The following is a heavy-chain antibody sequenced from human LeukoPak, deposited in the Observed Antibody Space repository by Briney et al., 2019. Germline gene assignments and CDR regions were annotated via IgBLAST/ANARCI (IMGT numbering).Heavy chain of an antibody. D-gene: IGHD4-17*01. CDR3: ARVQTTVTTLDY. Sequence: GGSLRLSCADSGFTFSSSSMNWVRQAPGKGLEWVSFISSRSSTTIYYADSVKGRFSISRDNAKNSLYLQMNSLRAEDTAVYYCARVQTTVTTLDYWGQGTLVTVSS. J-gene: IGHJ4*02. CDR1: GFTFSSSS. CDR2: ISSRSSTTI. V-gene: IGHV3-48*01.